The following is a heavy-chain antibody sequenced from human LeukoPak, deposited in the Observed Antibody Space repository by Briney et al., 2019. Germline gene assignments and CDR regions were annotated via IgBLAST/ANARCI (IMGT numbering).Heavy chain of an antibody. CDR2: IKQDGSEK. J-gene: IGHJ3*02. V-gene: IGHV3-7*01. D-gene: IGHD4-17*01. CDR1: GFTFSSYW. Sequence: GGSLGLSCAASGFTFSSYWMSWVRQAPGKGLEWVANIKQDGSEKYYVDSVKGRFTISRDNAKNSLYLQMNSLRAEDTAVYYCARELTVTTDAFDIWGQGTMVTVSS. CDR3: ARELTVTTDAFDI.